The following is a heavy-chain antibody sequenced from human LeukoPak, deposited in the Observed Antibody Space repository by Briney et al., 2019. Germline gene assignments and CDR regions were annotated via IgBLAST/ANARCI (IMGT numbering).Heavy chain of an antibody. CDR3: PMDLDYCFDP. CDR1: GFTFSTYA. Sequence: GGSLRLSCADSGFTFSTYAMHWVRQAPGEGLEYVSGVNSNGDTIYYADSGKGRFSISTDNSKISLYLHMRSLRAKDTSVYYCPMDLDYCFDPWGQGTLVTVSS. V-gene: IGHV3-64*02. D-gene: IGHD2-2*03. J-gene: IGHJ5*02. CDR2: VNSNGDTI.